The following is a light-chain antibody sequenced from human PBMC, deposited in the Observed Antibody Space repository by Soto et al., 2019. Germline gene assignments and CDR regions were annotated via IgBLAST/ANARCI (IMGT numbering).Light chain of an antibody. CDR1: QSVGSSY. V-gene: IGKV3-20*01. CDR2: GAS. CDR3: QQYNNWWT. J-gene: IGKJ1*01. Sequence: EIVLTQSPGTLSLSPGERATLSCRASQSVGSSYLAWYQQTPGQAPRLLIYGASIRATGIPDRFSGSGSGTDFTLSISRLEPEDFAVYYCQQYNNWWTFGQGTKVEIK.